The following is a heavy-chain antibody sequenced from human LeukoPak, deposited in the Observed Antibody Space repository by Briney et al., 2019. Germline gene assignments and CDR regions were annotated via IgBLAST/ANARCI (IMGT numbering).Heavy chain of an antibody. D-gene: IGHD3-10*01. J-gene: IGHJ4*02. CDR1: GGSVSSGSYC. V-gene: IGHV4-61*01. Sequence: PSETLSLTCTVFGGSVSSGSYCWSWIRQPPGKGLEWIGYIYYSGSTNYNPSLKSRVTISVDTSKNQFSLKLSSVTAADTAVYYCARGTDSDYYYGSGSYLWYYWGQGTLVTVSS. CDR2: IYYSGST. CDR3: ARGTDSDYYYGSGSYLWYY.